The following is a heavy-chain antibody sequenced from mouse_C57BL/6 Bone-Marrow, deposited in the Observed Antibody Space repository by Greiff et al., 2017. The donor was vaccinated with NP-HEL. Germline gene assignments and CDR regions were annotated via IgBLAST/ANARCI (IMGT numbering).Heavy chain of an antibody. CDR2: VYPYHGGT. J-gene: IGHJ4*01. V-gene: IGHV1-36*01. Sequence: VQLQQSGPVLVKPGPSVQISCTASGFTFTDYYMHWVKQSHGQRLEWIGLVYPYHGGTSYNQKFKGKATLSVDTSSSTAYMELTRLTSEDSAVYYCARDSIYYYGSSYGAMGYGGQGPSVTVAS. CDR1: GFTFTDYY. D-gene: IGHD1-1*01. CDR3: ARDSIYYYGSSYGAMGY.